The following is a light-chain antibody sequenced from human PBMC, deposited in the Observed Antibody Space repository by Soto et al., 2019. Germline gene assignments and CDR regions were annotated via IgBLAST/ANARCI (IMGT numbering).Light chain of an antibody. J-gene: IGKJ3*01. CDR1: QSIRSN. Sequence: EIVMTQSPATLSVSPGERATLSCRASQSIRSNYVAWYQQKPGQAPRLLIHEISTRAPGIPARFSGSGSGTEFTLTISSLQSEDLAVYFCQQYSAWPLTFGPGTKVDI. CDR3: QQYSAWPLT. CDR2: EIS. V-gene: IGKV3-15*01.